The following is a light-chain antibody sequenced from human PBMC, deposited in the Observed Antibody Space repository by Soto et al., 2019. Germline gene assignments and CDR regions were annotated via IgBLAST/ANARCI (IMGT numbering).Light chain of an antibody. CDR2: EES. CDR3: QQDKTYTRT. J-gene: IGKJ4*01. CDR1: QAVPNN. Sequence: DTHWAHSPSFLSAGVGGRATIICRPSQAVPNNMAWYQQKQGKPPKLLMYEESTLHSGVPSRFSGRRSGTQGTITIDSLQQEDGATYYCQQDKTYTRTFGGGTKVDI. V-gene: IGKV1-9*01.